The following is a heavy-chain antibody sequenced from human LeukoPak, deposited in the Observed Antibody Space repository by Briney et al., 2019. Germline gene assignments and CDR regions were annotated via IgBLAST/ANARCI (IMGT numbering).Heavy chain of an antibody. CDR1: GFTVSSNY. D-gene: IGHD6-13*01. J-gene: IGHJ4*02. V-gene: IGHV3-53*01. Sequence: GGSLRLSCAASGFTVSSNYMSWVRQAPGKGLEWVSVIYSGGSTYYADSVKGRFTISRDNSKNTLYLQMNSLRAEDTAVYYCARGAYSSSWSPLGYWGQGTLVTVSS. CDR3: ARGAYSSSWSPLGY. CDR2: IYSGGST.